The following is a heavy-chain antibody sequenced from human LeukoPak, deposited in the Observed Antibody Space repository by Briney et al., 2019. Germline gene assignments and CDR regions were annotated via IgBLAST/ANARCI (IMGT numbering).Heavy chain of an antibody. D-gene: IGHD2/OR15-2a*01. CDR1: GFTVSRYG. V-gene: IGHV3-30*02. CDR2: IRYDGSNK. CDR3: AKEGYFESGILNWFDP. Sequence: QTGGSVRLSWGAAGFTVSRYGMQWVRQAPGKGRGWVAFIRYDGSNKYYADSVKRRFTISRDNSKNTLYLQMNSLRADDTAVYYCAKEGYFESGILNWFDPWGQGTLVTVSS. J-gene: IGHJ5*02.